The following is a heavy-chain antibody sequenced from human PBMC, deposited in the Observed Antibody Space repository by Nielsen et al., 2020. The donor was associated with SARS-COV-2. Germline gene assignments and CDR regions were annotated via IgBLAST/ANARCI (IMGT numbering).Heavy chain of an antibody. CDR1: GGSFSGYY. D-gene: IGHD2-8*01. CDR2: INHSGST. CDR3: ARHEKGYCTNGVCGYYYYYYGMDV. Sequence: SETLSLTCAVYGGSFSGYYWSWIRQPPGKGLEWIGEINHSGSTNYNPSLKSRVTISVDTSKNQFSLKLSSVTAADTAVYYCARHEKGYCTNGVCGYYYYYYGMDVWGQGTTVTVSS. V-gene: IGHV4-34*01. J-gene: IGHJ6*02.